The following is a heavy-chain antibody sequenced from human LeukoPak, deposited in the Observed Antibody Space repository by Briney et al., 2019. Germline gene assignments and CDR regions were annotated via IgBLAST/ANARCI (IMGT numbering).Heavy chain of an antibody. Sequence: GESLKICCKTSRYSFTSYWIGWVRQMPGTGLEWVGAIYPDDSDTRYSPSFQGQVVISADRSIRTAYLQWNTLKTSDTAMYYCGRQRGATGTINHFDPWGQGTLVPVSS. V-gene: IGHV5-51*01. J-gene: IGHJ5*02. CDR3: GRQRGATGTINHFDP. D-gene: IGHD4-17*01. CDR2: IYPDDSDT. CDR1: RYSFTSYW.